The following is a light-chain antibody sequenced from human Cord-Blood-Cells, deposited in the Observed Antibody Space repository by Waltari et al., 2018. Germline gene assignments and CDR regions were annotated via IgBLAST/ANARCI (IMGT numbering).Light chain of an antibody. CDR2: NAS. J-gene: IGKJ4*01. Sequence: EIVLTQSPATLSLSPGERATLSCRACQSVSSYLAWYQQKPGQAPRLLIYNASNRATGIPARCSGRGSGTDFTLTISSLEPEDVAVYYCQQRRNWPFTFGGGTKVEIK. V-gene: IGKV3-11*01. CDR1: QSVSSY. CDR3: QQRRNWPFT.